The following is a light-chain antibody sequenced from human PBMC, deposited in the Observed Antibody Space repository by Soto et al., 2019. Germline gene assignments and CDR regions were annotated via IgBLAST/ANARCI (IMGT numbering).Light chain of an antibody. CDR1: QSISSW. Sequence: IQMSKSPATLSASVGDRVTITCRASQSISSWLAWYQQKPGKAPKLLIYKASSLESGVPSRFSGSGSGTEITLTISSLQPDDFATYYCQQYNSYPRTFGQGTKVDIK. CDR3: QQYNSYPRT. J-gene: IGKJ1*01. V-gene: IGKV1-5*03. CDR2: KAS.